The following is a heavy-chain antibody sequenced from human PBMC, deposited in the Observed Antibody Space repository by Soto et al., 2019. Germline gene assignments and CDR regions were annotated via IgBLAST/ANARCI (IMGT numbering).Heavy chain of an antibody. J-gene: IGHJ6*03. CDR3: ARVGGGDFWSGYYDYYYYYMDV. D-gene: IGHD3-3*01. CDR1: GGSISSGGYY. Sequence: SETLSLTCTVSGGSISSGGYYWSWIRQHQGKGLEWIGYIYYSGSTYYNPSLKSRVTISVDTSKNQFSLKLSSVTAADTAVYYCARVGGGDFWSGYYDYYYYYMDVWGKGTTVTVSS. CDR2: IYYSGST. V-gene: IGHV4-31*03.